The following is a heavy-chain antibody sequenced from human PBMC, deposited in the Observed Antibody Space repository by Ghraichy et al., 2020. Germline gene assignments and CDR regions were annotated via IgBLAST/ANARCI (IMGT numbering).Heavy chain of an antibody. D-gene: IGHD3-16*01. J-gene: IGHJ6*02. CDR1: GFTFDDYA. Sequence: ETLSLTCAASGFTFDDYAMHWVRQAPGKGLEWVSLISWDGGSTYYADSVKGRFTISRDNSKNSLYLQMNSLRAEDTALYYCAKDKGDGMDVWGQGTTVTVSS. V-gene: IGHV3-43D*03. CDR2: ISWDGGST. CDR3: AKDKGDGMDV.